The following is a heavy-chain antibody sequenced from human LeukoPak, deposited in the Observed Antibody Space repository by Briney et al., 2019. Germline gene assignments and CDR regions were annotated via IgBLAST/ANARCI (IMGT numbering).Heavy chain of an antibody. J-gene: IGHJ4*02. Sequence: SVKVSCKASGGTFSSYAISWVRQAPGQGLEWMGGIIPIFGTANYAQKFQGRVTITADESTSTAYMELSSLRSEDTAVYYCARGVADFWSGYYESFDYWGQGTLVTVSS. CDR3: ARGVADFWSGYYESFDY. D-gene: IGHD3-3*01. CDR1: GGTFSSYA. V-gene: IGHV1-69*13. CDR2: IIPIFGTA.